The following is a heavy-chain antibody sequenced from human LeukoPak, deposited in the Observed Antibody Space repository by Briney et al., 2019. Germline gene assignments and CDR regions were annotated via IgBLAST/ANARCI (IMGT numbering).Heavy chain of an antibody. CDR1: GFTFGDYA. CDR2: IRSKAYGGTT. J-gene: IGHJ1*01. D-gene: IGHD1-26*01. Sequence: PGGSLRLSCAASGFTFGDYAMSWVRQAPGKGLEWVGFIRSKAYGGTTEYAASVKGRFTISRDDSKSIAYLQMNSLKTEDTAVYYCTRRGSYYPRTSNAEYFQHWGQGTLVTVSS. CDR3: TRRGSYYPRTSNAEYFQH. V-gene: IGHV3-49*04.